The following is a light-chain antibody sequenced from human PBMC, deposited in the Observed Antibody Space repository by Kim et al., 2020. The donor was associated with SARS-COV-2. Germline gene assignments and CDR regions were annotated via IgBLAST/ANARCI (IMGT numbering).Light chain of an antibody. CDR2: GAS. Sequence: SPGERATLSCRASQSVSSSYLAWYQQKPGQAPRLLIYGASSRATGIPDRFSGSGSGTDFTLTISRLEPEDFAVYYCQEYGSSPLTFGGGTKVDIK. J-gene: IGKJ4*01. V-gene: IGKV3-20*01. CDR3: QEYGSSPLT. CDR1: QSVSSSY.